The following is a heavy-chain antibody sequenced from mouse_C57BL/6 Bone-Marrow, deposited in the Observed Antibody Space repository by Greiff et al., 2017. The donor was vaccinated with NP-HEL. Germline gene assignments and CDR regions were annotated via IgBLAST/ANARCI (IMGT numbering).Heavy chain of an antibody. D-gene: IGHD1-1*01. CDR2: IDPANGNT. CDR1: GFNIKNTY. J-gene: IGHJ2*01. CDR3: ASEKGYYGSPYYFDY. V-gene: IGHV14-3*01. Sequence: EVQGVESVAELVRPGASVKLSCTASGFNIKNTYMHWVKQRPEQGLEWIGRIDPANGNTKYAPKFQGKATITADTSSNTAYLQLSSLTSEDTAIYYCASEKGYYGSPYYFDYWGQGTTLTVSS.